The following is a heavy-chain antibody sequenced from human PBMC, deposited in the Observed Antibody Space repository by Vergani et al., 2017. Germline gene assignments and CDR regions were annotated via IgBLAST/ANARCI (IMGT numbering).Heavy chain of an antibody. V-gene: IGHV1-2*02. CDR1: GYTFSDYY. CDR2: INPNSGGT. Sequence: QVQLVQSGAEVKKPGASVKVACKASGYTFSDYYMHWVRQAPGQGLEWMGWINPNSGGTNYAQKFQGRATMTRDTSISTAYMEVSRLRYDDTAVYYCARGWNAYYFDYWGQGTLVTVSS. D-gene: IGHD1-1*01. J-gene: IGHJ4*02. CDR3: ARGWNAYYFDY.